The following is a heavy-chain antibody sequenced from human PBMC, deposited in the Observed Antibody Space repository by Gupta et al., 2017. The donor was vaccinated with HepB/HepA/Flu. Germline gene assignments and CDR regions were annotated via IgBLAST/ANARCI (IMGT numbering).Heavy chain of an antibody. CDR1: GGSFSGYY. D-gene: IGHD1-7*01. CDR2: INHSGST. J-gene: IGHJ6*03. CDR3: ARGAQKINGTPYYYYYYYMDV. Sequence: QVQLPQWGAGLLQPSETLSLTCAVYGGSFSGYYWIWIRQPPGKGLEWIGEINHSGSTNYNPSLKSRVTISVDKSKNQGSRKLSSVTAADTDVYYCARGAQKINGTPYYYYYYYMDVWGKGTTGTVSS. V-gene: IGHV4-34*01.